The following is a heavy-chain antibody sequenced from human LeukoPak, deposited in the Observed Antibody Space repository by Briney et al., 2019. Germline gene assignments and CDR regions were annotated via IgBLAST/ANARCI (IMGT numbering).Heavy chain of an antibody. CDR2: ISYDGSNK. V-gene: IGHV3-30*04. CDR3: ARGSYYKDV. CDR1: GITFSSYA. Sequence: GGSLRLSCAASGITFSSYAMHWVRQAPGKGMEWVAVISYDGSNKYYADSVKGRFTISRDNAKNSLYLQVNSLRAEDTAVYYCARGSYYKDVWGKGTTVTVAS. J-gene: IGHJ6*03.